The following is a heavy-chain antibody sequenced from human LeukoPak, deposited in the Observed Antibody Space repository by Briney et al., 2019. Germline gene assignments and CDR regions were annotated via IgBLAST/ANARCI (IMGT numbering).Heavy chain of an antibody. D-gene: IGHD6-13*01. CDR2: KKQDGSEK. CDR3: AREVAGTGGYYFDY. Sequence: GGSLRLSCAASGFTFSSYWMSWVRQAPGKGLEWVANKKQDGSEKYYVDSVKGRFTISRDNAKNSLYLQMNSLRAEDTAVYYCAREVAGTGGYYFDYWGQGTLVTVSS. V-gene: IGHV3-7*03. CDR1: GFTFSSYW. J-gene: IGHJ4*02.